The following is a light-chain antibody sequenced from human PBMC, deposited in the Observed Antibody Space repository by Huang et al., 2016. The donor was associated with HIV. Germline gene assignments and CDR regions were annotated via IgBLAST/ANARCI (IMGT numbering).Light chain of an antibody. V-gene: IGKV1-27*01. J-gene: IGKJ1*01. CDR3: QKYDSAPRT. Sequence: IEMTQSPPSLSASIGDRVTLTCRASRGISTFLAWYQQKQGKPPKLLIYAASILHSGVSSRFSGSGSETDFTLTISILQPEDVAYYYCQKYDSAPRTFGQGTKVEL. CDR2: AAS. CDR1: RGISTF.